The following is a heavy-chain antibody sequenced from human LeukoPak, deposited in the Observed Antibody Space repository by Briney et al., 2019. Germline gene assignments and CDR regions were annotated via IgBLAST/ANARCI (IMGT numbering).Heavy chain of an antibody. D-gene: IGHD2-21*01. J-gene: IGHJ5*02. V-gene: IGHV4-30-2*01. Sequence: SETLSLTCAVSGGSISSGGYSWSWIRQPPGKGLEWIGYIYHSGSTYYNPSLKSRVTISVDRSKNQFSLKLSSVTAADTAVYYCARGLAHGGIANWFDPWGQGTLVTVSS. CDR3: ARGLAHGGIANWFDP. CDR1: GGSISSGGYS. CDR2: IYHSGST.